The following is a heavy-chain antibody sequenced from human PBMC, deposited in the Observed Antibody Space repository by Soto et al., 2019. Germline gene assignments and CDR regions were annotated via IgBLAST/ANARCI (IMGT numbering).Heavy chain of an antibody. J-gene: IGHJ4*02. CDR2: ISSSGGTI. V-gene: IGHV3-11*01. CDR3: ARDRNSNYKFDF. CDR1: GVTFSDYS. D-gene: IGHD4-4*01. Sequence: GGPLRLSCTVSGVTFSDYSMSWIRQAPGKGLEWVSYISSSGGTIYYAGSVKGRFTISRDNAKNSLYLQMSSLRAEDTALYYCARDRNSNYKFDFWGQGTLVTVSS.